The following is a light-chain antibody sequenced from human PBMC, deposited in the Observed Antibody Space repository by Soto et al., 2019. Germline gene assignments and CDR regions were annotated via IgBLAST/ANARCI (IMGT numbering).Light chain of an antibody. Sequence: DIRMPQSPSSLSASVGDRVTISCWTSQSINTFLNWYEVKPGKDPKLLIYAASSLQSGVPSRFSGSGYGTDFTITISSMQTEDFATYYCQQSYSIPWTFSHGTKVDI. CDR2: AAS. J-gene: IGKJ1*01. CDR1: QSINTF. CDR3: QQSYSIPWT. V-gene: IGKV1-39*01.